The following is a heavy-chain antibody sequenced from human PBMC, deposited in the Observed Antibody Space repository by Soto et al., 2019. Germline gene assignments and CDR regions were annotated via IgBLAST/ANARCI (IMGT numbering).Heavy chain of an antibody. CDR3: ARPAVVRGVIRPTPSRYFDY. CDR1: GFTFSSYA. D-gene: IGHD3-10*01. V-gene: IGHV3-30-3*01. Sequence: GGSLRLSCAASGFTFSSYAMHWVRQAPGKGLEWVAVISYDGSNKYYADSVKGRFTISRDNSKNTLYLQMNSLRAEDTAVYYCARPAVVRGVIRPTPSRYFDYWGQGTLVTVSS. CDR2: ISYDGSNK. J-gene: IGHJ4*02.